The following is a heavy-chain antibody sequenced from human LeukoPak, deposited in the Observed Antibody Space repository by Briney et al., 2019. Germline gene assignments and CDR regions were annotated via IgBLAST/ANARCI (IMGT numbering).Heavy chain of an antibody. Sequence: SETLSLTCAVYGGSFSGYYWSWIRQPPGKGLEWIGEINHSGSTNYNPSLKSRVTISVDTSKNQFSLKLSSVTAADTAVYYCARRALISSYYYVRGGFDYWGQGTLVTVPS. CDR1: GGSFSGYY. CDR3: ARRALISSYYYVRGGFDY. J-gene: IGHJ4*02. V-gene: IGHV4-34*01. D-gene: IGHD3-10*02. CDR2: INHSGST.